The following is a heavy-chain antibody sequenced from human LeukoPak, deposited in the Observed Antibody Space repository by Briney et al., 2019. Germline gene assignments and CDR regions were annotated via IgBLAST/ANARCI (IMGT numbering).Heavy chain of an antibody. J-gene: IGHJ5*02. Sequence: SETLSLTCTVSGGSFSSGSYYWSWIRLPAGKGLEWIGRIYTSGSTNYNPSLKSRVTISVDTSKNQFSLKLSSVTAADTAVYYCARAPQEPAAIGDWFDPWGQGTLVTVSS. V-gene: IGHV4-61*02. D-gene: IGHD2-2*01. CDR3: ARAPQEPAAIGDWFDP. CDR2: IYTSGST. CDR1: GGSFSSGSYY.